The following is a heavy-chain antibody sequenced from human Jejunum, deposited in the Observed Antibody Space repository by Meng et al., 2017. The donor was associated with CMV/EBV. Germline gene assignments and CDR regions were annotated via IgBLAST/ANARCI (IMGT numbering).Heavy chain of an antibody. J-gene: IGHJ3*02. CDR3: AREQSSSYAFDI. CDR2: INKDGGTT. D-gene: IGHD6-6*01. CDR1: AFTCSDYW. V-gene: IGHV3-74*03. Sequence: ASAFTCSDYWMHWVRQAPGKGLVWVSRINKDGGTTVYADSVKGRFNISRDNAKNTLSLQMNSLRGEDTAVYYCAREQSSSYAFDIWGQGTVVTVSS.